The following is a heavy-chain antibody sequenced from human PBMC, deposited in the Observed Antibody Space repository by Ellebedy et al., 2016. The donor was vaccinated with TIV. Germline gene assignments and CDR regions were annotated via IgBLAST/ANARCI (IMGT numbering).Heavy chain of an antibody. CDR3: ARNEYSYGLHYYYYMDV. Sequence: GESLKISCAASGFIFSNFAMSWVRQAPGKGLEWVSAVNGTGHETFYAASVKGRFTISRDNSKNTLYLQMNSLRAEDTAVYYCARNEYSYGLHYYYYMDVWGKGTTVTVSS. D-gene: IGHD5-18*01. CDR2: VNGTGHET. V-gene: IGHV3-23*01. J-gene: IGHJ6*03. CDR1: GFIFSNFA.